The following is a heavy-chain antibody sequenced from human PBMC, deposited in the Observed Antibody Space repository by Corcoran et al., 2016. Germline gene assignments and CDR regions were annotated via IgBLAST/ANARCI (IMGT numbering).Heavy chain of an antibody. CDR3: SISLAHEWLVRFSLSH. CDR1: GYTFTSYS. Sequence: QVQLVQSGGEVKKPGASVRVSCKASGYTFTSYSISWVRQAPGQGLEWRGGNSAYDGNTNYAQKYQGRVTMTTAASTTTDYMALRSLTSADKAMYYWSISLAHEWLVRFSLSHWFQGTLITFSS. J-gene: IGHJ4*02. CDR2: NSAYDGNT. V-gene: IGHV1-18*01. D-gene: IGHD6-19*01.